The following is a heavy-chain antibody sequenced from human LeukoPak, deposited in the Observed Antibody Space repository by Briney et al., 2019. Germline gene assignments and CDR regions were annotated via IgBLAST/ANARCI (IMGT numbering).Heavy chain of an antibody. CDR2: IRNKDYNYAT. CDR1: GFTFSGSA. D-gene: IGHD1-26*01. Sequence: PGGSLKLSCAASGFTFSGSAMHWVRQASGKGLEWVGRIRNKDYNYATAYAAPVKGRFTISRDDSKNTAYLQMNSLKTEDTAVYYCTRRSEAGATEFDYWGQGALVTVSS. J-gene: IGHJ4*02. CDR3: TRRSEAGATEFDY. V-gene: IGHV3-73*01.